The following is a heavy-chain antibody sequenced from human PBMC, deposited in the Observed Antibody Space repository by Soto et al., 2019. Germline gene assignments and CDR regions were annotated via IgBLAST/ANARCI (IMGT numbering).Heavy chain of an antibody. V-gene: IGHV3-23*04. CDR3: AKRDVPHSTSNAYFYDH. CDR2: ISVSVGST. CDR1: GFPFAPST. Sequence: VQLVQSGGGLVQPGGSLTLSCGVSGFPFAPSTMSWVRQAPGKGLEWVSTISVSVGSTYSADSVQGRFTVSSDISDNTLFLRMTSLTADDTAVYFCAKRDVPHSTSNAYFYDHWGRGVLVTVSS. D-gene: IGHD2-21*02. J-gene: IGHJ4*02.